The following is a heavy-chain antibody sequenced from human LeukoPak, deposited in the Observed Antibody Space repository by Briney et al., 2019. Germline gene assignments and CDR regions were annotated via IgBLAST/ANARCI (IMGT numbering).Heavy chain of an antibody. J-gene: IGHJ6*03. CDR3: ARRLLSGYYYYMDV. D-gene: IGHD2-2*01. CDR1: GGSFSGYY. CDR2: INHSGST. Sequence: SETMSLTCAVYGGSFSGYYWSWIRQPPGKGLEWIGEINHSGSTNYNPSLKSRFTISVDTSKNQFSLKLSSVTAADTAVYYCARRLLSGYYYYMDVWGKGTTVTISS. V-gene: IGHV4-34*01.